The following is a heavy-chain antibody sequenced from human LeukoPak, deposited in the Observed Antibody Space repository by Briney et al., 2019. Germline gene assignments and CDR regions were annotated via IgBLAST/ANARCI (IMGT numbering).Heavy chain of an antibody. CDR2: ISSNGGST. J-gene: IGHJ5*02. V-gene: IGHV3-64*01. CDR1: GFTFSSYA. Sequence: PGGSLRLSCAASGFTFSSYAMHWVRQAPGKGLEYVSAISSNGGSTYYANSVKGRFTISRDNAKKSLYLQMNSLRAEDTAVYFCARDMIILQSWGQGTLVTVSS. CDR3: ARDMIILQS. D-gene: IGHD3-16*01.